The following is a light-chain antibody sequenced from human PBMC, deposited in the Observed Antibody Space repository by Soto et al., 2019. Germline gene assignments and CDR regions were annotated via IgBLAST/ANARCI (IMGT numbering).Light chain of an antibody. J-gene: IGKJ2*01. CDR2: GAS. CDR3: QQYGSSPPMYS. CDR1: QSVSRSY. V-gene: IGKV3-20*01. Sequence: EIVLTQSPGTLSLSPGERATLSCRASQSVSRSYLAWYQQRPGQAPRLLIYGASSRATGIPDRFSGSGSGTDFTLTISRLEPEDFALYYCQQYGSSPPMYSFGQGTKLEIK.